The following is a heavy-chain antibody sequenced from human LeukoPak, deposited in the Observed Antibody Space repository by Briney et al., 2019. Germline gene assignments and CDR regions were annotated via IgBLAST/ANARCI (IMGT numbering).Heavy chain of an antibody. CDR3: TTHVMGYDITGAFDH. J-gene: IGHJ4*02. CDR2: IRTKAHTYAT. V-gene: IGHV3-73*01. Sequence: GGSLRLSCAASGFTFSGSAMHWVRPSSGKGLEWVGRIRTKAHTYATTYGESMKGRFTIYRDDSKNTAHLQMNSLKTDDTAVYYCTTHVMGYDITGAFDHWGQGTLVTVSS. D-gene: IGHD3-22*01. CDR1: GFTFSGSA.